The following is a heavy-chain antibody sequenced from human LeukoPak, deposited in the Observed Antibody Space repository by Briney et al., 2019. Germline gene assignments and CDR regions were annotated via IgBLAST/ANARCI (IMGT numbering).Heavy chain of an antibody. J-gene: IGHJ3*01. D-gene: IGHD3-22*01. CDR1: GFIFGSYA. CDR2: ISGPGDNT. V-gene: IGHV3-23*01. CDR3: AKEDYYDSRGHIKLDAFDV. Sequence: GSLRLSCAVSGFIFGSYAMGWVRQAPGKGLEWVSTISGPGDNTYYADSVKGPFTISRDNSTNTLYLQMNSLRAEDTAIYYCAKEDYYDSRGHIKLDAFDVWGQGTMVTVSS.